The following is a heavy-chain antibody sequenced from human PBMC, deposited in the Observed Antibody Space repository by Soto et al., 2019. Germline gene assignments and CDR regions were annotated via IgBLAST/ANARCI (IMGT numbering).Heavy chain of an antibody. D-gene: IGHD2-8*01. J-gene: IGHJ4*02. CDR2: ISGSGAST. V-gene: IGHV3-23*01. CDR1: GFTFSSYA. Sequence: GGSLRLSCAASGFTFSSYAMSWVRQAPGKGLEWVSAISGSGASTYYADSVKGRFTISRDNSKNTLYLQMNSLRAEDTAVYYCAKDQQCTNGVCYPSGPQYWGQGTLVTVSS. CDR3: AKDQQCTNGVCYPSGPQY.